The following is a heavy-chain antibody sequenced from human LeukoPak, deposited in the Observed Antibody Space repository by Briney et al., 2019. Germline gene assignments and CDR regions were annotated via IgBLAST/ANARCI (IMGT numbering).Heavy chain of an antibody. D-gene: IGHD3-3*01. J-gene: IGHJ5*02. CDR3: ARSKTPRSSTIFGVVIKGGVFDP. CDR2: INPSDGAA. CDR1: GYTFSTYY. Sequence: ASVKVSCKASGYTFSTYYLHWLRQAPGQGLEWLGIINPSDGAASYAQKFQGRVTLTADTSTSTVYMELLSLRSEDTAMYYSARSKTPRSSTIFGVVIKGGVFDPWGQGTLVTVSS. V-gene: IGHV1-46*01.